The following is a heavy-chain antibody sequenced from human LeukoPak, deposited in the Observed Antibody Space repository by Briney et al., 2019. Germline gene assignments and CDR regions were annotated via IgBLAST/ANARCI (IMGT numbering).Heavy chain of an antibody. Sequence: GGSLRLSCAASGFTFSSYSMNGVRQAPGKGLEWVSYISNYGGTIYYADSVKGRFTISRDNAKNSLYLQMNGLRDEETAVYYCARSIVGLRRVDYWGQGTLVTVSS. D-gene: IGHD1-26*01. CDR2: ISNYGGTI. CDR3: ARSIVGLRRVDY. J-gene: IGHJ4*02. CDR1: GFTFSSYS. V-gene: IGHV3-48*02.